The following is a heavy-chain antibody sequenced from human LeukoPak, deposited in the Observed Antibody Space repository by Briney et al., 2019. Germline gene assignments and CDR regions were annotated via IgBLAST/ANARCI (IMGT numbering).Heavy chain of an antibody. CDR1: GGSISSYY. V-gene: IGHV4-59*01. J-gene: IGHJ4*02. CDR2: LYYSGST. D-gene: IGHD2-2*01. CDR3: ATGGPSSKFLHY. Sequence: PSETLSLTCTVSGGSISSYYWSWIRQPPGKGLEWIGYLYYSGSTNYNPSLKSRLTISVDTSKNQFSLKLSSVTAADTAVYYCATGGPSSKFLHYWGQGTLVTVSS.